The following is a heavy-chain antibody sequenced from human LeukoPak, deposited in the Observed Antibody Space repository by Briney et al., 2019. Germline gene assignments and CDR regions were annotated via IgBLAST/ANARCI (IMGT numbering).Heavy chain of an antibody. CDR1: GGSISSYY. CDR3: ARDRYYYGSGSYYFDY. J-gene: IGHJ4*02. V-gene: IGHV4-59*01. Sequence: SETLSLTCTVSGGSISSYYWNWIRQPPGKGLEWIGNIYYSGNTKYNPSLKSRVTISVDTSKNQFSLKLNSVTAADTAVYYCARDRYYYGSGSYYFDYWGQGTLVTVSS. D-gene: IGHD3-10*01. CDR2: IYYSGNT.